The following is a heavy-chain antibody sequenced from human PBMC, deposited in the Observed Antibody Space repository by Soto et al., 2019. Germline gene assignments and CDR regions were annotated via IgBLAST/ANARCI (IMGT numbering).Heavy chain of an antibody. CDR1: GFTFRSFT. CDR3: TRDASRDSSARGWFDP. D-gene: IGHD6-13*01. CDR2: ISSNSAYI. J-gene: IGHJ5*02. Sequence: GGSLRLSCAASGFTFRSFTMNWVRQAPGKGLEWVSTISSNSAYIYYTDALRGRFTISRDNAKNSLHLQMNSLRAEDTAVYYCTRDASRDSSARGWFDPWGAGTLFTVSS. V-gene: IGHV3-21*01.